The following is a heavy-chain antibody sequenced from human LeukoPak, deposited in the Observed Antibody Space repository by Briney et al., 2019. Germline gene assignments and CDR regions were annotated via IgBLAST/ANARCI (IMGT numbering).Heavy chain of an antibody. D-gene: IGHD3-22*01. CDR2: IYHSGST. Sequence: PSETLSLTCTVSGGSITSSSYYWGWIRQPPGKGLEWIGTIYHSGSTYYNPSLKSRVTISVDTSKNQFSLKLSSVTAADTAVYYCARDRGYYDSSGPFYYFDYWGQGTLVTVSS. CDR1: GGSITSSSYY. CDR3: ARDRGYYDSSGPFYYFDY. V-gene: IGHV4-39*02. J-gene: IGHJ4*02.